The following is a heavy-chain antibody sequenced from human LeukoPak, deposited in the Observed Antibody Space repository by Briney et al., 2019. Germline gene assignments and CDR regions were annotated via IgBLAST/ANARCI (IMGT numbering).Heavy chain of an antibody. J-gene: IGHJ4*02. V-gene: IGHV1-18*01. CDR3: ARGGTYYYDSSGYYEALDY. CDR2: ISAYNGNT. CDR1: GHIFTSYG. Sequence: ASVKVSCKASGHIFTSYGISWVRQAPGQGLEWMGWISAYNGNTNYAQKLQGRVTMTTDTSTSTTYMELRSLRSDDTAVYYCARGGTYYYDSSGYYEALDYWGQGTLVTVSS. D-gene: IGHD3-22*01.